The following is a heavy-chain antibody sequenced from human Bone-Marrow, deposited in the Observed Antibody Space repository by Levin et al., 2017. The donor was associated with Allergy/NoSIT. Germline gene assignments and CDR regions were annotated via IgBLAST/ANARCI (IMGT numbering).Heavy chain of an antibody. CDR2: IYYSGST. CDR3: ARHFRAFDI. CDR1: GGSISNYY. V-gene: IGHV4-59*08. Sequence: SETLSLTCTVSGGSISNYYWSWIRQSPGKGLEWIGHIYYSGSTNYNPSLNSRVTISVDRSKSQFSLRMTSVTAADTAVYYCARHFRAFDIWGQGTTVTVSS. J-gene: IGHJ3*02.